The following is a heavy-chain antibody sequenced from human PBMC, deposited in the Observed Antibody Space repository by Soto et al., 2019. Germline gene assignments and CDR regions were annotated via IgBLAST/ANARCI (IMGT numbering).Heavy chain of an antibody. Sequence: QVQVVQSGAEVKKPGASVKLSCKASGYTFTSYTMHWVRQAPGQRLEWMGWINGGNGNTKYSQKFQGRLTIARDTSANTAYMELSSLRSEDTAVYYCARVYGDYYGMDVWGQGTTVTVSS. CDR1: GYTFTSYT. CDR2: INGGNGNT. D-gene: IGHD2-8*01. CDR3: ARVYGDYYGMDV. J-gene: IGHJ6*02. V-gene: IGHV1-3*01.